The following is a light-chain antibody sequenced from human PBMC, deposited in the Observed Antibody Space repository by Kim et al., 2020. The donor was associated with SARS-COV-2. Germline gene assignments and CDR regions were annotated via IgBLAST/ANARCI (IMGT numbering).Light chain of an antibody. CDR2: GAS. V-gene: IGKV3-20*01. J-gene: IGKJ1*01. CDR3: QQYATSPWT. Sequence: SPGERATLSCRASQSVSSSYLAWYQHKPGQAPRLLIYGASSRATGIPDRFSGSGSGTDFTLTISRLEPEDFAVYYCQQYATSPWTFDQGTKVDIK. CDR1: QSVSSSY.